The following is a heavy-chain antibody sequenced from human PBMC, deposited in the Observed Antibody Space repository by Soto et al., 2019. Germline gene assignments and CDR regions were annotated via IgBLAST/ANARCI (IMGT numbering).Heavy chain of an antibody. D-gene: IGHD3-9*01. CDR2: IYYSGST. CDR3: VRWMQGYDILTGYYEDYYMDV. J-gene: IGHJ6*03. Sequence: SETLSLTCTFSGGSISSYYWSWIRQPPGKRLEWIGYIYYSGSTNYNPSLKSRDTISVDTSKNQFSLKLSSVTAADTAVYYCVRWMQGYDILTGYYEDYYMDVWGKGTTVTVSS. CDR1: GGSISSYY. V-gene: IGHV4-59*01.